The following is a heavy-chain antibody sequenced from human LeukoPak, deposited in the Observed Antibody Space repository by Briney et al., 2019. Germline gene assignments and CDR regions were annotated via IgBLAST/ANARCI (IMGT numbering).Heavy chain of an antibody. D-gene: IGHD3-22*01. J-gene: IGHJ4*02. Sequence: ASVKASCKASGYTFISYGISWVRQAPGQGLEWMGWISAYNGNTNYAQKLQGRVTMTTDTSTSTAYMELRSLRSDDTAVYYCARVPNYYDSSGYYGDWGQGTLVTVSS. CDR3: ARVPNYYDSSGYYGD. V-gene: IGHV1-18*01. CDR1: GYTFISYG. CDR2: ISAYNGNT.